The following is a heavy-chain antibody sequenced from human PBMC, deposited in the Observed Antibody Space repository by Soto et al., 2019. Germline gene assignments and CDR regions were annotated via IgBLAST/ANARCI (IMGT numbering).Heavy chain of an antibody. CDR1: GGSFSGYY. CDR2: INHSGST. J-gene: IGHJ6*02. D-gene: IGHD4-4*01. V-gene: IGHV4-34*01. Sequence: SETLSLTCAVYGGSFSGYYWGWIRQPPGKGLEWIGEINHSGSTNYNPSLKSRVTISVDTSKNQFSLKLSSVTAADTAVYYCARGTTVILYYYYGMDVWGQGTTVTVSS. CDR3: ARGTTVILYYYYGMDV.